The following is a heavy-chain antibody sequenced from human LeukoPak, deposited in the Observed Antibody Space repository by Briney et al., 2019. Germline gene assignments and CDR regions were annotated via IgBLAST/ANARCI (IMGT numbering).Heavy chain of an antibody. J-gene: IGHJ4*02. CDR2: ISGSGGST. CDR3: AKDLRIHHVGVTLDY. D-gene: IGHD4-23*01. CDR1: GFTFSSYA. V-gene: IGHV3-23*01. Sequence: GGSLRLSCAASGFTFSSYAMSWVRQAPGKGLEWVSAISGSGGSTYYADSVKGRSTISRDNSKNTLYLQMNSLRAEDTAVYYCAKDLRIHHVGVTLDYWGQGTLVTVSS.